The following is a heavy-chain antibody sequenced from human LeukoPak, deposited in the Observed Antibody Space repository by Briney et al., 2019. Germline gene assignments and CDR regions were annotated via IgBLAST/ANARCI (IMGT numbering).Heavy chain of an antibody. V-gene: IGHV1-3*01. D-gene: IGHD2-21*02. CDR2: INAGNGNT. Sequence: ASVKVSCKASGYTFTSYAMHWVRQAPGQGLEWMGWINAGNGNTKYSQKFQGRVTITRDTSASTAYMELSSLRSEDTAVYYCARGLRVTHDKNFDYWGQGTLVTVSS. J-gene: IGHJ4*02. CDR3: ARGLRVTHDKNFDY. CDR1: GYTFTSYA.